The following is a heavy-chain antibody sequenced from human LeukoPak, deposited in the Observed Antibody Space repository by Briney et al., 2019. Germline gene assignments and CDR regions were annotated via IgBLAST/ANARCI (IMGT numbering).Heavy chain of an antibody. Sequence: GGSLRLSCAASGFTFSSYWMSWVRQAPGKGLEWVANIKQDGSEKYYVDSVKGRFTISRDNAKNSLYLQMNSLRAEDTAVYYCARDGPYYYGSGIDCWGQGTLVTVSS. CDR1: GFTFSSYW. CDR3: ARDGPYYYGSGIDC. J-gene: IGHJ4*02. V-gene: IGHV3-7*03. CDR2: IKQDGSEK. D-gene: IGHD3-10*01.